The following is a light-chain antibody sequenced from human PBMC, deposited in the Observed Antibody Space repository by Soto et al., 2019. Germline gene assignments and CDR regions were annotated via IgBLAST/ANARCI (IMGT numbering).Light chain of an antibody. V-gene: IGKV1-5*03. CDR3: LHYKSYSEA. Sequence: DIQMTQSPSTLSGSVGDRVTITCRASQTISSWLAWYQQKPGKAPKLLIYKASTLKSGVPSRFSGSGSGTEFTLTISSLQPDDFATYYCLHYKSYSEAFGQGTKVDIK. CDR1: QTISSW. CDR2: KAS. J-gene: IGKJ1*01.